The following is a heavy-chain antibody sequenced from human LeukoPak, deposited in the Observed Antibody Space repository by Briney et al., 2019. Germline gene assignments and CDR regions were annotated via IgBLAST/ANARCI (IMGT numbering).Heavy chain of an antibody. V-gene: IGHV1-69*04. CDR3: QRITIFGVVMDFDY. Sequence: ASVRVSCKASGGTFSSYAISWVRQAPGQGLEWMGRIIPILGIANYAQKFQGRVTMTADTSTDTAYMELSSLRSEDTAVYYCQRITIFGVVMDFDYWGQGTLVTVSS. D-gene: IGHD3-3*01. J-gene: IGHJ4*02. CDR1: GGTFSSYA. CDR2: IIPILGIA.